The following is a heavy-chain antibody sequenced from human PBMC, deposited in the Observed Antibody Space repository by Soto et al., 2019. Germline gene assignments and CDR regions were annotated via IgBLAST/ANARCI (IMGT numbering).Heavy chain of an antibody. CDR2: IYYSGIA. V-gene: IGHV4-31*03. CDR3: ARSWPPTY. J-gene: IGHJ4*02. CDR1: GGSISSGFYY. Sequence: SETLSLTCTVSGGSISSGFYYWSWIRQHPGKGLEWIGYIYYSGIAYYNPSLKSRVTISVDTSKNQFSLKLSSLTAADTAVYYCARSWPPTYWGQGTLVTVSS.